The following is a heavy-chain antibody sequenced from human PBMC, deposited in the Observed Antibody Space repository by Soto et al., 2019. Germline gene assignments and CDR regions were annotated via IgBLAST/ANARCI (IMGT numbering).Heavy chain of an antibody. CDR3: ARDLGYYDSSGHYRLDY. J-gene: IGHJ4*02. V-gene: IGHV1-2*02. CDR1: GYTFTDYY. CDR2: INPYSGGT. Sequence: RASVKVSCKASGYTFTDYYIQWVRLAPGQGLEWMGWINPYSGGTKYAEKFQGGVTMTRDTSISTAYMELSRLRSDDTAVYFCARDLGYYDSSGHYRLDYWGQGTLVTVSS. D-gene: IGHD3-22*01.